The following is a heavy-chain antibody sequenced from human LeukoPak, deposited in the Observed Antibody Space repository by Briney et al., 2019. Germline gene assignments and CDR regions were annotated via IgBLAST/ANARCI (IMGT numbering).Heavy chain of an antibody. CDR2: ISGSGGST. CDR3: ARDGSSSGFYGMDV. CDR1: GFTFSDHH. Sequence: GGSLRLSCVASGFTFSDHHMDWVRQAPGKGLEWVSAISGSGGSTYYADSVKGRFTISRDNSKNTLYLQMNSLRAEDTAVYYCARDGSSSGFYGMDVWGQGTTVTVSS. J-gene: IGHJ6*02. V-gene: IGHV3-23*01. D-gene: IGHD2-2*01.